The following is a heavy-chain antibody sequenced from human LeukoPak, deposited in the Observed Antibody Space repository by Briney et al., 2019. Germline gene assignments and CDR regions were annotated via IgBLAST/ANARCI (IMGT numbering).Heavy chain of an antibody. V-gene: IGHV6-1*01. CDR2: TYYRSKWYN. CDR1: GDSVSSNSAA. CDR3: ARDTGEVVAANRLFDY. D-gene: IGHD2-15*01. J-gene: IGHJ4*02. Sequence: SQTLSLTCAISGDSVSSNSAAWNWIRQSPSRGLEWLGRTYYRSKWYNDYAVSVKSRITINPDTSKNQFSLQLNSVTPEDTAVYYCARDTGEVVAANRLFDYWGQGTLVTVSS.